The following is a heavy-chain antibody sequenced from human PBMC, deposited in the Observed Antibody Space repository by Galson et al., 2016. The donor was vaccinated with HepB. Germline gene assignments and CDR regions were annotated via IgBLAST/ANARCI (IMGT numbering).Heavy chain of an antibody. Sequence: SLRLSCAASGLTVSSNYMSWVRQAPGKGLEWVSLISSDGRTHYADSVKGRFTVSRDNSKNTLHLQMNSLRAEDTAVYYCARALYCSGDSYYLFYPWGQGTLVTVSS. D-gene: IGHD2-15*01. CDR2: ISSDGRT. J-gene: IGHJ5*02. V-gene: IGHV3-66*01. CDR1: GLTVSSNY. CDR3: ARALYCSGDSYYLFYP.